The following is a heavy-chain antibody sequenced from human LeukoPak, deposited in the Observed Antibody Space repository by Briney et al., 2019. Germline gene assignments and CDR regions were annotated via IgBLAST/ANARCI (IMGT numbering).Heavy chain of an antibody. CDR1: GFSFSSYA. Sequence: QPGGSLRLSCAASGFSFSSYAMHWVRQAPGKGLEYVSAISSDGGSTYYANSVKGRFTVSRDNSKNTPYLQMNSLRAEDTAVYYCARDHSSGWYSDYFDYWGQGTLVTVS. CDR3: ARDHSSGWYSDYFDY. J-gene: IGHJ4*02. CDR2: ISSDGGST. D-gene: IGHD6-19*01. V-gene: IGHV3-64*04.